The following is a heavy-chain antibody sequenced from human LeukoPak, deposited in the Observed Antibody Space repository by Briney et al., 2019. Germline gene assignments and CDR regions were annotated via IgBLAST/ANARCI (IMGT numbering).Heavy chain of an antibody. CDR1: GFTFSSYS. Sequence: GGSLRLSCAASGFTFSSYSMNWVRQAPGKGLEWASSISSSSSYIYYADSVKGRFTISRDNAKNSLYLQINSLRAEDTAVYYCARDRDIVVVPAAVDYWGQGTLVTVSS. J-gene: IGHJ4*02. V-gene: IGHV3-21*01. CDR3: ARDRDIVVVPAAVDY. CDR2: ISSSSSYI. D-gene: IGHD2-2*01.